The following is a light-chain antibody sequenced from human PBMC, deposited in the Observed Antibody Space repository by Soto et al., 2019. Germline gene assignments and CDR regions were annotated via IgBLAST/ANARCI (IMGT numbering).Light chain of an antibody. CDR1: DSDVGGYNY. V-gene: IGLV2-14*03. CDR2: DVR. CDR3: SSYTASTTYV. J-gene: IGLJ1*01. Sequence: QSVLTQPASVSGAPGQSITISCTGTDSDVGGYNYVSWYQQYPGKAPKLMIFDVRDRPSGVSNRFSGSKSGNTASLTISGLQAEDEADYYCSSYTASTTYVFGTGTQLTVL.